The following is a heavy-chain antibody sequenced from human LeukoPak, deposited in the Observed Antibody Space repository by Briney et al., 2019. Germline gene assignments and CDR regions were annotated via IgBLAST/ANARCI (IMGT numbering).Heavy chain of an antibody. CDR2: IYYSGST. V-gene: IGHV4-59*01. D-gene: IGHD1-7*01. CDR1: GGSISSYY. Sequence: SETLSLTCTVSGGSISSYYWSWLPQPPGKGLEWIGYIYYSGSTNYNPSLKSRVTISVDTSKNQFSLKLSSVTAADTAVYYCAREGGTKSWFDPWGQGTLVTVSS. CDR3: AREGGTKSWFDP. J-gene: IGHJ5*02.